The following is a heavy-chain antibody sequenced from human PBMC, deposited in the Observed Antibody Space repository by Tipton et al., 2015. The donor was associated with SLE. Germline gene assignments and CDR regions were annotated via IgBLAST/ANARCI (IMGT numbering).Heavy chain of an antibody. J-gene: IGHJ6*03. CDR2: ISADNGNT. CDR3: AREGQDYYYMDV. CDR1: GYTFTNYG. Sequence: QSGAEVKKPGASVKVSCKAYGYTFTNYGVSWVRQAPGQGLEWLGWISADNGNTHYSQKLQGRLTMTTETSTYTAYMELRSLRSDDTAVYFCAREGQDYYYMDVWGKGTTAIVSS. V-gene: IGHV1-18*01.